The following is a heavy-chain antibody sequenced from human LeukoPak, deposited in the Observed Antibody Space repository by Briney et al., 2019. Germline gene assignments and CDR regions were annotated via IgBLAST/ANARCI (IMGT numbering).Heavy chain of an antibody. CDR3: ARLFSSSWYYYYYMDV. CDR1: GASISSDY. D-gene: IGHD6-13*01. CDR2: IHYTGTT. J-gene: IGHJ6*03. Sequence: SETLSLTCTVSGASISSDYWNWIRQPPGKGLEWIGYIHYTGTTNYNPSLKSRVTISVDTSKTQFSLKLSSVTAADTAVYYCARLFSSSWYYYYYMDVWGKGTTVTVSS. V-gene: IGHV4-59*12.